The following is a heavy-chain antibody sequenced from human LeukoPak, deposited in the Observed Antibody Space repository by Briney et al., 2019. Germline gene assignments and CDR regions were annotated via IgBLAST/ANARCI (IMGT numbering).Heavy chain of an antibody. J-gene: IGHJ5*02. V-gene: IGHV4-39*01. CDR3: ARRSAAGNSGKWFDP. Sequence: PSETLSLTCTASGGSISSSSYYWGWIRQPPGKGLEWIGSIHYSGSTYYNPSLKSRVTISVDTSKNQFSLKLNSVTAADTAVYYCARRSAAGNSGKWFDPWGQGTLVTVSS. CDR2: IHYSGST. CDR1: GGSISSSSYY. D-gene: IGHD6-13*01.